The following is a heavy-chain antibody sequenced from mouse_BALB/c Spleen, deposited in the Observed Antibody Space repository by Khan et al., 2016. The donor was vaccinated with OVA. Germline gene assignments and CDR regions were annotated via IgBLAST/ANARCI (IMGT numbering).Heavy chain of an antibody. D-gene: IGHD1-1*01. CDR3: ALYYYGRAWFAY. J-gene: IGHJ3*01. V-gene: IGHV2-3*01. CDR2: IWGDGST. CDR1: GFSLTSCG. Sequence: VELVESGPGLVAPSQSLSITCTVSGFSLTSCGVGWVRQPPGKGLEWLGVIWGDGSTNYHSALISRLNINKDNSKSQVFLKLNSLQTDDTATYYCALYYYGRAWFAYWGQGTLVTVSA.